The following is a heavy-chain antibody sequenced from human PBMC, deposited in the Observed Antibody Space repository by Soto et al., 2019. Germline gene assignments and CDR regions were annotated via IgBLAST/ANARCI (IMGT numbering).Heavy chain of an antibody. CDR3: ARVLWFGELFTYYYYYYGMDV. CDR2: IYYSGST. D-gene: IGHD3-10*01. Sequence: SETLSLTCTVSGGSISSSSYYWGWIRQPPGKGLEWIGSIYYSGSTYYNPSLKSRVTISVDTSKNQFSLKLSSVTAADTAMYYCARVLWFGELFTYYYYYYGMDVWGQGTTVTVSS. V-gene: IGHV4-39*01. J-gene: IGHJ6*02. CDR1: GGSISSSSYY.